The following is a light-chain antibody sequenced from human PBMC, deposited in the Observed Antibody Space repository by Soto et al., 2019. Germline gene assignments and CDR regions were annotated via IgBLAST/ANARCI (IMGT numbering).Light chain of an antibody. CDR3: QQYSHWRT. CDR1: QSIDSD. V-gene: IGKV3-15*01. J-gene: IGKJ1*01. Sequence: EIMMTQSPANVSVFPGERATLSCRASQSIDSDLAWYQQKPGHVPRLLLYGASTRATGVPARFSGSGSGTEFTLTIISLQSYEFAVYYCQQYSHWRTFGPGTNVDIK. CDR2: GAS.